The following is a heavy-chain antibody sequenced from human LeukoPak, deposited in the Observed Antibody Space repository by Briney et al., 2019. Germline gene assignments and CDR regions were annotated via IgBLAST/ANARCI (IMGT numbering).Heavy chain of an antibody. CDR2: ISRDGDNA. D-gene: IGHD4-17*01. J-gene: IGHJ6*03. Sequence: QAGGSLRLSCAASGFTFRSYVLHWVRQAPGKGLEYLSRISRDGDNAYYASSVKGRFTISRDNPKNTLYLQMDSLRPGDTAVYYCAKTKTGQFIYGPYKDYYYMDVWGKGTAVTVSS. CDR1: GFTFRSYV. V-gene: IGHV3-64*01. CDR3: AKTKTGQFIYGPYKDYYYMDV.